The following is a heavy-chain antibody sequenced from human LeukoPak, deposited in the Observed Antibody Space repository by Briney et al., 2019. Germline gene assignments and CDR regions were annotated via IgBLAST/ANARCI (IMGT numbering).Heavy chain of an antibody. J-gene: IGHJ4*02. CDR2: IIPILGIA. CDR1: GGTFSSYA. Sequence: ASVKVSCKASGGTFSSYAISWVRQAPGQGLEWMGRIIPILGIANYAQKFQGRVTITADKSTSTAYMELSSLRSEDTAVYYCARGRSWYYDSSGYSIDYWGQGTLVTVSS. CDR3: ARGRSWYYDSSGYSIDY. V-gene: IGHV1-69*04. D-gene: IGHD3-22*01.